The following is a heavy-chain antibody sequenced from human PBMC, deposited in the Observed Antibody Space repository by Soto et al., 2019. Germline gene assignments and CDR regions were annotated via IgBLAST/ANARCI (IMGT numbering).Heavy chain of an antibody. J-gene: IGHJ4*02. V-gene: IGHV3-7*01. CDR1: GFTFSSYW. Sequence: EVQLVESGGGLVQPGGSLRLSCAASGFTFSSYWMSWVRQAPGKGLEWVANIKQDGSEKYYVDSVKGRFTISRDNAKNSLYLQMNSLRAEDTAVYYCARDSGYPDVNLDYWGQGTLVTVSS. CDR3: ARDSGYPDVNLDY. CDR2: IKQDGSEK. D-gene: IGHD5-12*01.